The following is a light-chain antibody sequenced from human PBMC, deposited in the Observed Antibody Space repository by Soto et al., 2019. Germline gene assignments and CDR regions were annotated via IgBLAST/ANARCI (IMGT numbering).Light chain of an antibody. J-gene: IGKJ5*01. CDR3: QQANSFPFT. V-gene: IGKV1-12*02. Sequence: DIQMTQSPSSVSASVGDRVTITCRASQSISSWLAWYQQKPGKAPKLLIYAPSSLQSGVPSRFSGSGSGTDFTLTISSLQPEEFATYYGQQANSFPFTSGQGTRLEIK. CDR1: QSISSW. CDR2: APS.